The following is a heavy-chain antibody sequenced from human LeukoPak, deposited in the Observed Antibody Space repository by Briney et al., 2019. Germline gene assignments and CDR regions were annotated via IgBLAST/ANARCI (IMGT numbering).Heavy chain of an antibody. D-gene: IGHD6-19*01. Sequence: GASVTVSCTASGYTFTSYAMHWVRQAPGQRLEWMGWINAGNGNTKYSQKFQGRVTFTRDTSASTAYMELSSLRSEDTAVYYCARGPHSSGWYHADVWGQGTTVTVSS. CDR3: ARGPHSSGWYHADV. CDR1: GYTFTSYA. V-gene: IGHV1-3*01. J-gene: IGHJ6*02. CDR2: INAGNGNT.